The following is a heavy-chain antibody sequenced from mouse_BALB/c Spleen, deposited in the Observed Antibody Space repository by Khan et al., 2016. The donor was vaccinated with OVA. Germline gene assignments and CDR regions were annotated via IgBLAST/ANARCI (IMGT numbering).Heavy chain of an antibody. CDR1: GFSLTSYG. J-gene: IGHJ2*01. CDR2: ICAGGST. V-gene: IGHV2-9*02. Sequence: VQLVESGPGLVAPSQSLSISCTVSGFSLTSYGVHWVRQPPGKGLEWLGVICAGGSTNYNSALMSSLCTSKDNTKSQVFYKMNSLQTDDTAMYYYAKIKDIWGQGTTLTVSS. CDR3: AKIKDI. D-gene: IGHD1-3*01.